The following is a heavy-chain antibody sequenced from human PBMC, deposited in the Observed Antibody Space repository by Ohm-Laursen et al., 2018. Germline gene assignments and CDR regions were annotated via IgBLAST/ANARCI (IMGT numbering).Heavy chain of an antibody. J-gene: IGHJ4*02. V-gene: IGHV1-8*01. CDR2: MNPNSGNT. CDR1: GYTFTSYD. D-gene: IGHD2-2*01. CDR3: ARANGYCSSTSCSIYYFDY. Sequence: ASVKVSCKASGYTFTSYDIHWVRQATGQGLEWMGWMNPNSGNTDYAQKFQGRVTMTRDTSISTVYMELSSLRSEDTAVYYCARANGYCSSTSCSIYYFDYWGQGTLVTVSS.